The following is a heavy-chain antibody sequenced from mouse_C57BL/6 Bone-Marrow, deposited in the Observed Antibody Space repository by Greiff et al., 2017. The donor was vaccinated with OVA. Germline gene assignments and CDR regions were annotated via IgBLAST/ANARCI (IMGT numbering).Heavy chain of an antibody. CDR1: GYSFTDYN. J-gene: IGHJ3*01. CDR2: INPNYGTT. CDR3: ARGGDGSSSFAY. V-gene: IGHV1-39*01. Sequence: EVKLVESGPELVKPGASVKISCKASGYSFTDYNMNWVKQSNGKSLEWIGVINPNYGTTSYNQKFKGKATLTVDQSSSTAYMQLNSLTSEDSAVYYCARGGDGSSSFAYWGQGTLVTVSA. D-gene: IGHD1-1*01.